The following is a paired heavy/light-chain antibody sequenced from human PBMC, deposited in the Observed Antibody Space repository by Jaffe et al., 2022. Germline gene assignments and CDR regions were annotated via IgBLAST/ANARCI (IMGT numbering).Light chain of an antibody. CDR1: QSVLYSSNNKNY. Sequence: DIVMTQSPDSLAVSLGERATINCKSSQSVLYSSNNKNYLAWYQQKPGQPPKLLIYWASTRESGVPDRFSGSGSGTDFTLTISSLQAEDVAVYFCQQYYNTPPTFGQGTKVEIK. CDR3: QQYYNTPPT. CDR2: WAS. V-gene: IGKV4-1*01. J-gene: IGKJ1*01.
Heavy chain of an antibody. V-gene: IGHV3-30*02. Sequence: QVQLVQSGGGVVQPGGSLRLSCAASGFTFSSYAMHWVRQAPGKGPEWVAFIRYGGNTKYYADSVKGRFTISRDNPKNTLYLQMNSLRAEDTAMYYCAKGYDGSGYYLDFWGQGTLVTVSS. D-gene: IGHD3-22*01. CDR3: AKGYDGSGYYLDF. J-gene: IGHJ4*02. CDR2: IRYGGNTK. CDR1: GFTFSSYA.